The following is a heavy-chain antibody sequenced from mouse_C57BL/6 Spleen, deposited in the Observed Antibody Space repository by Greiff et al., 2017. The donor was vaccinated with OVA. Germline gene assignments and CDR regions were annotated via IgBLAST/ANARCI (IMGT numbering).Heavy chain of an antibody. CDR3: ARSNYYYGSSRYYFDY. CDR2: INPNNVGT. D-gene: IGHD1-1*01. Sequence: VQLQQSGPELVKPGASVKISCKASGYTFTDYYMNWVKQSHGKSLEWIGDINPNNVGTSYNQKFKGKATLTVDTSSSTAYMELRSLTSEDSAVYYCARSNYYYGSSRYYFDYWGQGTTLTVSS. J-gene: IGHJ2*01. CDR1: GYTFTDYY. V-gene: IGHV1-26*01.